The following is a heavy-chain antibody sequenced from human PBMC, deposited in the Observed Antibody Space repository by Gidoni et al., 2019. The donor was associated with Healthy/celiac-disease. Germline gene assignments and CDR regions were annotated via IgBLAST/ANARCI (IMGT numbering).Heavy chain of an antibody. J-gene: IGHJ5*02. CDR2: SIPILGIA. CDR3: ARGLNGSSSWFDP. D-gene: IGHD6-6*01. V-gene: IGHV1-69*04. CDR1: GGPFSSYA. Sequence: QVQLVQSGAAVQKPGSSVKVSCTDSGGPFSSYASSWVRQAPGQGLEWMGRSIPILGIANYAQKFQGRVTITADKSTSTAYMELSSLRSEDTAVYYCARGLNGSSSWFDPWGQGTLVTVSS.